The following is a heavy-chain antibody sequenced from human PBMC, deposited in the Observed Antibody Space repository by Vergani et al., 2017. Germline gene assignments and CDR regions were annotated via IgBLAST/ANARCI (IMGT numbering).Heavy chain of an antibody. CDR1: GYTFTGYY. Sequence: QVQLVQSGAEVKKPGASVKVSCKASGYTFTGYYMHWVRQAPGQGLEWMGWINPNSGGTNSAQKFQGRVTMTRDTSISTAYMELSRLRSDDTAVYYCARPLSAGYYYYYYIDVWGKGTTVTVSS. CDR3: ARPLSAGYYYYYYIDV. V-gene: IGHV1-2*02. D-gene: IGHD6-13*01. CDR2: INPNSGGT. J-gene: IGHJ6*03.